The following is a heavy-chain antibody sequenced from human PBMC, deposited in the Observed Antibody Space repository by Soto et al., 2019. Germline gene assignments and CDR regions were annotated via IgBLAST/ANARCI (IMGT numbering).Heavy chain of an antibody. D-gene: IGHD4-17*01. Sequence: ESGGGLIQPGGSLRLSCAASGFTVYSNYMSWVRQAPGKGLEWVSVIYSGGSTYYADSVKGRFTISRDNSKNTLYLQMNSLRAEDTAVYYCARDYADYVLGYFDYWGQGTLVTVSS. CDR3: ARDYADYVLGYFDY. J-gene: IGHJ4*02. V-gene: IGHV3-53*01. CDR2: IYSGGST. CDR1: GFTVYSNY.